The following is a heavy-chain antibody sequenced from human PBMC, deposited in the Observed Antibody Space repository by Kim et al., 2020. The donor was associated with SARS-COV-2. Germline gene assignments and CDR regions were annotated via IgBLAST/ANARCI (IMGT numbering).Heavy chain of an antibody. Sequence: GGSLRLSCAASGFTFSSYAMHWVRQAPGKGLEWVAVISYDGSNKYYADSVKGRFTISRDNSKNTLYLQMNSLRAEDTAVYYCARDRKYYDILTGYYLAGSTSYYYYYGMDFWGQRTTVTASS. CDR1: GFTFSSYA. CDR2: ISYDGSNK. CDR3: ARDRKYYDILTGYYLAGSTSYYYYYGMDF. D-gene: IGHD3-9*01. V-gene: IGHV3-30*04. J-gene: IGHJ6*02.